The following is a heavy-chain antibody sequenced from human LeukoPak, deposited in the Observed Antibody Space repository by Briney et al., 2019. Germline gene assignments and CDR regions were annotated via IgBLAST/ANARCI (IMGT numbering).Heavy chain of an antibody. CDR2: IYYSGSP. CDR1: GGSISGYY. Sequence: PSETLSLTCTVSGGSISGYYWSWIRQPPGKGLDWIGYIYYSGSPNYNPSLNSRVTISVDTSKNQFSLRLSSVTAADTAVYYCARGGNYWPQWWFDPWGRGTLVSVSS. V-gene: IGHV4-59*01. J-gene: IGHJ5*02. CDR3: ARGGNYWPQWWFDP. D-gene: IGHD1-26*01.